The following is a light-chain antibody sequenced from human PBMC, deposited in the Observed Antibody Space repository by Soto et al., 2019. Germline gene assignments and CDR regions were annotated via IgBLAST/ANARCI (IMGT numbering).Light chain of an antibody. J-gene: IGLJ1*01. CDR3: SSYTSSSTLYV. CDR1: SSDVGGYNS. V-gene: IGLV2-14*01. CDR2: EVS. Sequence: QSVLAQPASVSGSPGQSITISCTGTSSDVGGYNSVSWYQHHPGKAPKLMIYEVSNRPSGVSNRFSGSKSGNTASLTISGLQAEDEADYYRSSYTSSSTLYVFGTGTKVT.